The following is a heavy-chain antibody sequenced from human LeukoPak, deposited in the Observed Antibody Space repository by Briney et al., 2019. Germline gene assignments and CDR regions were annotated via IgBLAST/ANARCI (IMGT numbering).Heavy chain of an antibody. Sequence: GGSLRLSCAASGFTFSSYSMNWVRQAPGKGLEWVSSISSSSSYIYYADSVKGRFTISRDNAKNSLYLQMNSLRAEDTAVYYCVLLEYSSSGAFDIWGQGTMVTVSS. V-gene: IGHV3-21*01. CDR3: VLLEYSSSGAFDI. J-gene: IGHJ3*02. D-gene: IGHD6-6*01. CDR2: ISSSSSYI. CDR1: GFTFSSYS.